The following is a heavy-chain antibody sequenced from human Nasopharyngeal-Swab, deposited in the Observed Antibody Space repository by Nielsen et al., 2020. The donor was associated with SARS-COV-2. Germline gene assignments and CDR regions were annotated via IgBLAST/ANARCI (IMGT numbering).Heavy chain of an antibody. CDR2: ISWDSVTI. CDR3: AKGVAVVWGHFND. Sequence: SLKISCAASGFTFDDYAMHWVRQAPGKGLEWVSGISWDSVTIGYADSLKGRISISRDNAKNALYLQMNSLRPEDTARYYCAKGVAVVWGHFNDWGRGTLVTVSS. J-gene: IGHJ4*01. V-gene: IGHV3-9*01. CDR1: GFTFDDYA. D-gene: IGHD7-27*01.